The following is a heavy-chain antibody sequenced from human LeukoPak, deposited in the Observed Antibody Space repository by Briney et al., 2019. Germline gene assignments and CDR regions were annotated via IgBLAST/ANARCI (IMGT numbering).Heavy chain of an antibody. V-gene: IGHV3-15*06. D-gene: IGHD3-10*01. Sequence: PGGSLRLSCVLSGFTFSNAWMTWVRQAPGKGLEWVGHINRNSDGGATLYTAPVKGRFTISRDDSQNTLYLQMNSLETEDTAVYYCVGSLLGYWGQGTLVTVSA. CDR2: INRNSDGGAT. CDR1: GFTFSNAW. CDR3: VGSLLGY. J-gene: IGHJ4*02.